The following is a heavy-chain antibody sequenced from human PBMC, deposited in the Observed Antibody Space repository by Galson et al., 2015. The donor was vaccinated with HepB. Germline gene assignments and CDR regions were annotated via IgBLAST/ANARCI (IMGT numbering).Heavy chain of an antibody. D-gene: IGHD3-16*02. Sequence: SVKVSCKASGYTFTGYYMHWVRQAPGQGLEWMGWINPNSGGTNYAQKFQGRVTMTRDTSISTAYMELSRLRSDDTAVYYCARGPGFMITFGGVIVQNFDYWGQGTLVTVSS. J-gene: IGHJ4*02. CDR2: INPNSGGT. V-gene: IGHV1-2*02. CDR3: ARGPGFMITFGGVIVQNFDY. CDR1: GYTFTGYY.